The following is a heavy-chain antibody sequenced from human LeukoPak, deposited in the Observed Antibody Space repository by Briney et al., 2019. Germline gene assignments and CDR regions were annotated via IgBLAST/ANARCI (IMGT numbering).Heavy chain of an antibody. CDR1: GFTFSNFG. Sequence: GGSLRLSCAASGFTFSNFGMGWVRQAPGKGLECVSPISGSGGSTSYADFVKGRFTISRDNSKNTLYLQMNSLRPEDTAVYYCARGKDKGRQYNFDHWGQGILVTVAS. CDR3: ARGKDKGRQYNFDH. CDR2: ISGSGGST. D-gene: IGHD4-11*01. J-gene: IGHJ4*02. V-gene: IGHV3-23*01.